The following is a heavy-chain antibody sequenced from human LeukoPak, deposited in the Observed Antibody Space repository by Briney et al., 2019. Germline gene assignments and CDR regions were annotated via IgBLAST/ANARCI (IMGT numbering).Heavy chain of an antibody. CDR3: ARGRIGRLIWDYYYYYMDV. CDR1: GGSFSGYY. D-gene: IGHD3/OR15-3a*01. V-gene: IGHV4-34*01. J-gene: IGHJ6*03. CDR2: INHSGST. Sequence: NASETLSLTCAVYGGSFSGYYWSWIRQPPGKGLEWIGEINHSGSTNYDPSLKSRVTISVDTSKNQFSLKLSSVTAADTAVYYCARGRIGRLIWDYYYYYMDVWGKGTTVTVSS.